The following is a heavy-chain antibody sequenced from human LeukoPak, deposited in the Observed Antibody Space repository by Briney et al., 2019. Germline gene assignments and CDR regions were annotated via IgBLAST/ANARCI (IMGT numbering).Heavy chain of an antibody. D-gene: IGHD3-22*01. J-gene: IGHJ4*02. Sequence: PGGSLRLSCVASGFTFSSYWMSWVRQAPGKGLEWVANIKQDGSEKYYVDSVKGRFTISRDNAKNSLYLQMNSLRAEDTAVYYCARDYYYDSSGFDYWGQGTLVTVSS. CDR2: IKQDGSEK. CDR1: GFTFSSYW. V-gene: IGHV3-7*03. CDR3: ARDYYYDSSGFDY.